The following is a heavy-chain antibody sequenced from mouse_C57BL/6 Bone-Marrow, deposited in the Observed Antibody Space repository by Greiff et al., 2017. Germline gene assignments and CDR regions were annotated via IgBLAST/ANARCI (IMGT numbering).Heavy chain of an antibody. CDR3: AEVKRDGYYDDYCAMDY. Sequence: QVQLQQSGPELVKPGASVKISCKASGYTFTDYYINWVKQRPGQGLEWIGWIFPGSGSTYYNEKFKGKATLTVDKSSSPAYVLLSSLTSEDSAVYICAEVKRDGYYDDYCAMDYWGQGTSVTVSS. CDR1: GYTFTDYY. D-gene: IGHD2-3*01. CDR2: IFPGSGST. J-gene: IGHJ4*01. V-gene: IGHV1-75*01.